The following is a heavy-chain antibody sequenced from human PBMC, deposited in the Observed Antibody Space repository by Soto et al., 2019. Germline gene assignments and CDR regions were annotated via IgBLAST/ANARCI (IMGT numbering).Heavy chain of an antibody. CDR1: GYTFTSYG. CDR3: ARGTYYYDSSGYLPYYYYGMDV. CDR2: ISAYNGNT. V-gene: IGHV1-18*01. Sequence: QVQLVQSGAEVKKPGASVKVSCKASGYTFTSYGISWVRQAPGQGLEWMGWISAYNGNTNYAQKLQGRVPLTTDTSTSTAYMQLRSLRSDDTAVYYCARGTYYYDSSGYLPYYYYGMDVWGQGTTVTVSS. D-gene: IGHD3-22*01. J-gene: IGHJ6*02.